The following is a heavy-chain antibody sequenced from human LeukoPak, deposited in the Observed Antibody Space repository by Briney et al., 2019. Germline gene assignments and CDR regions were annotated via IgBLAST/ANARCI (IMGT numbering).Heavy chain of an antibody. J-gene: IGHJ6*03. CDR1: GYTFTSYG. V-gene: IGHV1-18*01. CDR2: ISAYNGNT. Sequence: GASVKVSCKASGYTFTSYGISWVRQAPGQGLEWMGWISAYNGNTNYAQKLQGRVTMTTDTSTSTAYMELRSLRSDDTAVYYCARVHSHSSGYYYGSDFYYMDVWGKGTTVTISS. CDR3: ARVHSHSSGYYYGSDFYYMDV. D-gene: IGHD3-22*01.